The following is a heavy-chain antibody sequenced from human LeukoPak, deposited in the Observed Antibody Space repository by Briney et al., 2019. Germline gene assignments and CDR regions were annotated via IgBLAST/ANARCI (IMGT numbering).Heavy chain of an antibody. Sequence: GASVKVSCKASGYAFTTYAMHWVRQAPGQRLEWMGWINVGNGNTKYSQKLQGRVTFTSDTSARTVYMDLSSLTSEDTAVYFCARDTGSGSSSWFDYWGQGTLVTVSS. CDR1: GYAFTTYA. CDR2: INVGNGNT. D-gene: IGHD6-13*01. J-gene: IGHJ4*02. CDR3: ARDTGSGSSSWFDY. V-gene: IGHV1-3*01.